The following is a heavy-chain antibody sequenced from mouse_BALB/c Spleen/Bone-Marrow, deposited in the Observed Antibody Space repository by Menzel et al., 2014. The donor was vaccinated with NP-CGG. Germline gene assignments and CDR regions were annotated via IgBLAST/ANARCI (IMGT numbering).Heavy chain of an antibody. CDR2: IDPANGNT. D-gene: IGHD3-2*01. Sequence: VQLQQPGAELVKPGASVKLSCTASGFNIKDTYMHWVKPRPEQGLEWIGRIDPANGNTKYDPKFQGKATITADTSSNTAYLQLSSLTSEDTAVYYCATTDSSGVFAYWGQGTLVTVSA. V-gene: IGHV14-3*02. J-gene: IGHJ3*01. CDR3: ATTDSSGVFAY. CDR1: GFNIKDTY.